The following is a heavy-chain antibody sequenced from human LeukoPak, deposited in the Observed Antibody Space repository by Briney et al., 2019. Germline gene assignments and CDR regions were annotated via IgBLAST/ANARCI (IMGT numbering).Heavy chain of an antibody. CDR1: GFTFSSYS. CDR2: ISYDGSNK. J-gene: IGHJ4*02. Sequence: GGSLRLSCAASGFTFSSYSMNWVRQAPGKGLEWVAVISYDGSNKYYADSVKGRFTISRDNSKNTLYLQMNSLRAEDTAVYYCAKDRVSLDYGGNTGAFDYWGQGTLVTVSS. V-gene: IGHV3-30*18. D-gene: IGHD4-23*01. CDR3: AKDRVSLDYGGNTGAFDY.